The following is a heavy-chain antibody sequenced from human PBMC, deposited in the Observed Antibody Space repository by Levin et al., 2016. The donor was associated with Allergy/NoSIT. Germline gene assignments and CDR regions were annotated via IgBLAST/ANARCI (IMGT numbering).Heavy chain of an antibody. CDR2: ISYDGSNK. D-gene: IGHD6-19*01. Sequence: GGSLRLSCAASGFTFSSYGMHWVRQAPGKGLEWVAVISYDGSNKYYADSVKGRFTISRDNSKNTLYLQMNSLRAEDTAVYYCAREMRPGYSSGWYWAPGYYYYYYMDVWGKGTTVTVSS. J-gene: IGHJ6*03. CDR3: AREMRPGYSSGWYWAPGYYYYYYMDV. CDR1: GFTFSSYG. V-gene: IGHV3-30*03.